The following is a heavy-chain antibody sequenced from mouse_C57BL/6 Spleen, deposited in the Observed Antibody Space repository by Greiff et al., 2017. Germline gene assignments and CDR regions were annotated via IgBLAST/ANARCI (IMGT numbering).Heavy chain of an antibody. J-gene: IGHJ2*01. Sequence: QVQLQQPGAELVRPGSSVKLSCKASGYTFTSYWMDWVKQRPGQGLEWIGNIYPSDSDTHYNQKFKDKATLTVDKSSSTAYLQLSSLTSEDSAVYYSASSEDDPYYFDYWGQGTTLTVSS. CDR1: GYTFTSYW. CDR2: IYPSDSDT. V-gene: IGHV1-61*01. CDR3: ASSEDDPYYFDY.